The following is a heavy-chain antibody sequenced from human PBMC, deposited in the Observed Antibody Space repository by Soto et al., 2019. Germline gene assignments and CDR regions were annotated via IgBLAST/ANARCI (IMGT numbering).Heavy chain of an antibody. CDR1: GGSISSYY. Sequence: SETLSLTCTVSGGSISSYYWSWIRQPSGKGLEWIGYIYYSGSTNYNPSLKSRVTISVDTSKNQFSLKLSSVTAADTAVYYCARRRWDHRFDYWGQGALVTVSS. J-gene: IGHJ4*02. D-gene: IGHD1-26*01. CDR2: IYYSGST. CDR3: ARRRWDHRFDY. V-gene: IGHV4-59*08.